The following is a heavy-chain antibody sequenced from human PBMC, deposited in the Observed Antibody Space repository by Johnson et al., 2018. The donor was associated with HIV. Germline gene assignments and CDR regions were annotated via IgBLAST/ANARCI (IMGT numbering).Heavy chain of an antibody. J-gene: IGHJ3*02. D-gene: IGHD2-21*02. Sequence: VQLVESGGGLVQPGGSLRLSCAASGFTFSSYWMSWVRQAPGKGLEWVANIKQDGSEKYYVDSVKGRFTISRANSKNTLYLQMNSLRAEDTAVYYCARDMDCGGDCPFDIWGQGTMVTVSS. CDR2: IKQDGSEK. V-gene: IGHV3-7*01. CDR1: GFTFSSYW. CDR3: ARDMDCGGDCPFDI.